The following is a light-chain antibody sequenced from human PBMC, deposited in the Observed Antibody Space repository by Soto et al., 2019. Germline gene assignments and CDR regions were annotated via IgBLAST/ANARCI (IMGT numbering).Light chain of an antibody. CDR3: QQSYSTLSLT. CDR2: AAS. J-gene: IGKJ4*01. CDR1: QSISSY. Sequence: DIQMTQSPSSLSASVGDGVTITCRASQSISSYLNWYQQRPGKAPKLLIYAASSLQSGVPSRFSGSGSGTDFTLTISSLQPEDFATYYCQQSYSTLSLTFGGGTKVDIK. V-gene: IGKV1-39*01.